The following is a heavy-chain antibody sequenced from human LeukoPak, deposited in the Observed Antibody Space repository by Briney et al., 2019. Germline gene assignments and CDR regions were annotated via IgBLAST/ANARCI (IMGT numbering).Heavy chain of an antibody. J-gene: IGHJ6*02. CDR2: IYYSGST. V-gene: IGHV4-59*08. D-gene: IGHD2-15*01. Sequence: SETLSLTCTVSGGSISSYYWSWIRQPPGKGLEWIGYIYYSGSTNYNPFLKSRVTISVDTSKNQFSLKLSSVTAADTAVYYCARSYCSGGSCYSDYYGVDVWGQGTTVTVSS. CDR3: ARSYCSGGSCYSDYYGVDV. CDR1: GGSISSYY.